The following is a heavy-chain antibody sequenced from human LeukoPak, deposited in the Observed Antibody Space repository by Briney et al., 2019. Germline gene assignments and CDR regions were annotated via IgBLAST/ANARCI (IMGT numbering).Heavy chain of an antibody. D-gene: IGHD2-21*02. CDR2: ISSSSSYI. V-gene: IGHV3-21*01. J-gene: IGHJ6*03. CDR3: ARDSLVVVTASNYYYYMDV. CDR1: GFTFSSYS. Sequence: GGSLRLSCAASGFTFSSYSTNWVRQAPGKGLEWVSSISSSSSYIYYADSVKGRFTISRDNAKNSLYLQMNSLRADDTAVYYCARDSLVVVTASNYYYYMDVWGKGTTVTVSS.